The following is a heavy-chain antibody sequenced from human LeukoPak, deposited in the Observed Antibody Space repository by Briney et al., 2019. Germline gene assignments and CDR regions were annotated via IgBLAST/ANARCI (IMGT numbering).Heavy chain of an antibody. CDR1: GFTVSDNY. CDR3: AMRSAGHAFDI. CDR2: IYSGGGT. J-gene: IGHJ3*02. V-gene: IGHV3-53*01. D-gene: IGHD6-13*01. Sequence: GGSLRLSCAASGFTVSDNYMNWVRQAPGKGLEWVSVIYSGGGTYYADSVKGRFAISRDNSRNTLYLQMNSLRAEDTAVYYCAMRSAGHAFDIWGQGTLVTVSS.